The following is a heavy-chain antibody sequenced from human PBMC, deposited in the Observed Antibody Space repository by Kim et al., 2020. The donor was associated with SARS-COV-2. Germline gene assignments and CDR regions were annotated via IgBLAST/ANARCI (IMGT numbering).Heavy chain of an antibody. J-gene: IGHJ5*02. Sequence: SVKVSCKASGGTFSSYAISWVRQAPGQGLEWMGRIIPILGIANYAQKFQGRVTITADKSTSTAYMELSSLRSEDTAVYYCAREPNTILELRVISWFDPWGQGTLVTVSS. CDR3: AREPNTILELRVISWFDP. CDR1: GGTFSSYA. CDR2: IIPILGIA. D-gene: IGHD1-7*01. V-gene: IGHV1-69*04.